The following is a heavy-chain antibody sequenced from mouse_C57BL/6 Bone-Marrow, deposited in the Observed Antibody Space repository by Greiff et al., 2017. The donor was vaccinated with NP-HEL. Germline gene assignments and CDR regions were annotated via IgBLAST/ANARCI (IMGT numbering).Heavy chain of an antibody. CDR3: ARKAYYGRSYEFAY. D-gene: IGHD1-1*01. V-gene: IGHV1-50*01. J-gene: IGHJ3*01. Sequence: QVKLKQSGAELVKPGASVKLSCKASGYTFTTYWMQWVKQRPGQGLEWIGEIDPSDSYTNYNQKFKGKATLTVDTSSSTANMQLSSLTSEDSAVYYCARKAYYGRSYEFAYWGQGTLVTVSA. CDR1: GYTFTTYW. CDR2: IDPSDSYT.